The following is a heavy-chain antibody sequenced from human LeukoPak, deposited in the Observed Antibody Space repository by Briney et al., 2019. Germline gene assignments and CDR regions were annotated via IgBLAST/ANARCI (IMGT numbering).Heavy chain of an antibody. Sequence: GASLQISCKGSGYHFTSYWIGWVRQLPGKGLEWMGIIYPGDSDTRYSPSFQGQVTISADKSISTAYLQWSSLKASDTAMYYCARQRSSGWNDFDYWGQGTLVTVSS. J-gene: IGHJ4*02. CDR1: GYHFTSYW. CDR3: ARQRSSGWNDFDY. D-gene: IGHD6-19*01. CDR2: IYPGDSDT. V-gene: IGHV5-51*01.